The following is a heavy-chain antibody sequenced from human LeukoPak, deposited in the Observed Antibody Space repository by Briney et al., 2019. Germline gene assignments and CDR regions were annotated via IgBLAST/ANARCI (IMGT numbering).Heavy chain of an antibody. D-gene: IGHD2-2*01. CDR3: ARGLPATLLDY. CDR1: EFTFSDYY. V-gene: IGHV3-11*01. J-gene: IGHJ4*02. Sequence: PGGSPRLSCVASEFTFSDYYMSWIRQAPGKGLEWVSYISSSDTTIYYADSVKGRFTISRDNAKNSLYLQMNSLRVEDTAVYYCARGLPATLLDYWGQGTLVTVSS. CDR2: ISSSDTTI.